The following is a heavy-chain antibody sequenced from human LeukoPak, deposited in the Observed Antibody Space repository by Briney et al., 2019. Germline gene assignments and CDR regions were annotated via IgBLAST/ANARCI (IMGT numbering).Heavy chain of an antibody. J-gene: IGHJ4*02. Sequence: QPGGSLRLSCAASGFTFSNYALSWVRQAPGKGLELVSAIHYSGGSTYYADSVKGRFTISRDNSKNTLYQQMNSLRAEDTAVYYCAKVIREVDMSYDYWGQGALVTVSS. V-gene: IGHV3-23*01. CDR3: AKVIREVDMSYDY. D-gene: IGHD5-24*01. CDR1: GFTFSNYA. CDR2: IHYSGGST.